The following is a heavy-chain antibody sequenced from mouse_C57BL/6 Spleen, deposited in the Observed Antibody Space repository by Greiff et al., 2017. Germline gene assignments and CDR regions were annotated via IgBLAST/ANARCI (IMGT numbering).Heavy chain of an antibody. D-gene: IGHD1-1*01. J-gene: IGHJ1*03. CDR1: GYTFTSYG. Sequence: VQGVESGAELARPGASVKLSCKASGYTFTSYGISWVKQRTGQGLEWIGEIYPRSGNTYYNEKFKGKATLTADKSSSTAYMELRSLTSEDSAVYFCARHYYGSSSYFDVWGTGTTVTVSS. CDR3: ARHYYGSSSYFDV. CDR2: IYPRSGNT. V-gene: IGHV1-81*01.